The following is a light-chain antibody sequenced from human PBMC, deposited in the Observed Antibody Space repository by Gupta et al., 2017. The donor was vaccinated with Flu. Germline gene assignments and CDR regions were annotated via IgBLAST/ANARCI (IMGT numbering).Light chain of an antibody. Sequence: KVTISCSGSSSNIENNYVSWYQQLPGTAPKRRSDENDKRPSGIPDRFSGSKADTSATLGITGLQTGDEADDDGGKWDSSLSAWVFGGGTKLTVL. J-gene: IGLJ3*02. CDR1: SSNIENNY. V-gene: IGLV1-51*01. CDR2: END. CDR3: GKWDSSLSAWV.